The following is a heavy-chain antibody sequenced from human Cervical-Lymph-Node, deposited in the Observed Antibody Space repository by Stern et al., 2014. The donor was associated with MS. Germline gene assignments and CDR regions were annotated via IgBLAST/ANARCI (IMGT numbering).Heavy chain of an antibody. D-gene: IGHD5-18*01. Sequence: VQLVESGGGLVQPGRSLRLSCTTSGFAFADYAMTWFRQAPGKGLEWVGFIRSKTYGGTAECAASVKVRFTISRDESRSIAYLYMNILKTDDTAVYYCTKYSGYTYADFDYWGQGTLVTVSS. J-gene: IGHJ4*02. CDR2: IRSKTYGGTA. CDR1: GFAFADYA. V-gene: IGHV3-49*03. CDR3: TKYSGYTYADFDY.